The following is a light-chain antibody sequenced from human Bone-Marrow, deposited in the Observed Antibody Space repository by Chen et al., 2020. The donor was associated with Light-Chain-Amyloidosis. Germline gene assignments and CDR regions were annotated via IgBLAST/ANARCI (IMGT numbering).Light chain of an antibody. CDR1: SGSIATNY. Sequence: NFMLTQPHSVSESPRKTVIIFCTRSSGSIATNYVQWYQQHPGSSPTTVIYADDQRPSGVPDRFSGSIDRSSNSASRTISGLKTEDEADYYCQSYQGSSQGVFGGGTKLTVL. CDR3: QSYQGSSQGV. CDR2: ADD. V-gene: IGLV6-57*01. J-gene: IGLJ3*02.